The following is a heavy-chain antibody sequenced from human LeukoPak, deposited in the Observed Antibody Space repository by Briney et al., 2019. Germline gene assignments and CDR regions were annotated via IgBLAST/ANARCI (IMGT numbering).Heavy chain of an antibody. J-gene: IGHJ4*02. Sequence: GGSLRLSCAASGFTVIANDMTWVRQAPGKGLELVSVLYSDGNTKYADSVQGRFTISRDNSKNTLYLEMNSLSPDDTAVYYCARGVEPLAANTLAYWGQGTLVTVSS. CDR1: GFTVIAND. CDR2: LYSDGNT. D-gene: IGHD1-14*01. V-gene: IGHV3-53*01. CDR3: ARGVEPLAANTLAY.